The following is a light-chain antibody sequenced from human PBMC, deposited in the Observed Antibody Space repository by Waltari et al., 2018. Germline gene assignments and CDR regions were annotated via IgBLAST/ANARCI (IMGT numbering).Light chain of an antibody. J-gene: IGKJ4*01. V-gene: IGKV3-15*01. Sequence: EIVMTQSPATLSVSPGERATLSCRAGQSVSTNLAWYQQKPGQAPRLLISGASTRVTGIPDRFSGSWSGTDFTLAISGLQSEDFALYYCQHYNEHPLTFGGGTKVEIK. CDR1: QSVSTN. CDR2: GAS. CDR3: QHYNEHPLT.